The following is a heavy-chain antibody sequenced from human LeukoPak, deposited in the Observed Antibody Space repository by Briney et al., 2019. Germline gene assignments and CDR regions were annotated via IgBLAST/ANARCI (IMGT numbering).Heavy chain of an antibody. Sequence: GGSLRLSCAASGFTFSSYAMNWIRQAPGKGVEWGASVSSSGAYIYYADLMEGRFTISRDNAQNSLILQMHSLRAEDPAVYYCARGVGNYRYYFDSWGQGTLVTVSS. CDR2: VSSSGAYI. J-gene: IGHJ4*02. CDR1: GFTFSSYA. V-gene: IGHV3-21*01. D-gene: IGHD3-22*01. CDR3: ARGVGNYRYYFDS.